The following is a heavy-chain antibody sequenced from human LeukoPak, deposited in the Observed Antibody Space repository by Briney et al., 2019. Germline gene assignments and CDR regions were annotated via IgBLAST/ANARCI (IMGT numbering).Heavy chain of an antibody. J-gene: IGHJ5*02. D-gene: IGHD3-22*01. CDR1: GGSISSSSYY. CDR2: IYYSGST. V-gene: IGHV4-39*01. Sequence: SETLSLTCTVSGGSISSSSYYWGWIRQPPGKGLEWIGNIYYSGSTYYNPSLKSRVTISADTSKNQFSLKLSSVTAADTAVYYCATRYYYDSSGYYYAWGQGTLVTVSS. CDR3: ATRYYYDSSGYYYA.